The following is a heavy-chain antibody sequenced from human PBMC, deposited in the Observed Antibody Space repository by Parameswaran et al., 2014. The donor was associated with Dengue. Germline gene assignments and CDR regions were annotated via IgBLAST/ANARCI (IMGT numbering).Heavy chain of an antibody. J-gene: IGHJ4*02. Sequence: QAGGSLRLSCAASGFTVSSNYMSWVRQAPGKGLEWVSVIYSGGSTYYADSVKGRFTISRDNSKNTLYLQMNSLRAEDTAVYYCARDLFRGGDCYADYWGQGTLVTVSS. CDR2: IYSGGST. CDR3: ARDLFRGGDCYADY. V-gene: IGHV3-66*01. CDR1: GFTVSSNY. D-gene: IGHD2-21*02.